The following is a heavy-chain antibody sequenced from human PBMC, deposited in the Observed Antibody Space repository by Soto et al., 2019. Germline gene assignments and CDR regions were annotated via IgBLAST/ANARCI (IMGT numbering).Heavy chain of an antibody. D-gene: IGHD3-22*01. CDR3: ARQIYDSDTGPNFQYYFDS. Sequence: PGESLKISCKGSGYSFAGYWITWVRQTPGKGIEWMGRIDPSDSQTYYSPSFRGHVTISAIKSITTVFLQWSSLRASDTAMYYCARQIYDSDTGPNFQYYFDSWGQGTPVTVSS. V-gene: IGHV5-10-1*01. CDR1: GYSFAGYW. J-gene: IGHJ4*02. CDR2: IDPSDSQT.